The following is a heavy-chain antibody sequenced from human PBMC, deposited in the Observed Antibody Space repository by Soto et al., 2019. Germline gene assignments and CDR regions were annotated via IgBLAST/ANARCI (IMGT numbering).Heavy chain of an antibody. J-gene: IGHJ3*02. V-gene: IGHV4-59*08. CDR2: MYNRGST. CDR3: ASGLRYGGKLGDI. CDR1: GGSIKSSY. D-gene: IGHD2-15*01. Sequence: SETLSLTCIVSGGSIKSSYWSWIRKPPGEGLEWIGYMYNRGSTNYNPSLKSRVTMSIDTSKNQFSLKLTSVTAADAAVYYCASGLRYGGKLGDIWGHGTMVTVSS.